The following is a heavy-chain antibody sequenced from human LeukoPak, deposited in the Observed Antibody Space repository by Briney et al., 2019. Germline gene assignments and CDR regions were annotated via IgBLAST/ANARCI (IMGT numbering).Heavy chain of an antibody. J-gene: IGHJ5*02. V-gene: IGHV3-23*01. D-gene: IGHD1-1*01. CDR2: ISGSGGST. Sequence: GGSLRLSCAASGFTYSSYAMSWVRQAPGKGLEWVSAISGSGGSTYYADSVKGRFTISRDNSKNTLYLQMNSLRAEDTAVYYCARGSERLDNWFDPWGQGTLVTVSS. CDR3: ARGSERLDNWFDP. CDR1: GFTYSSYA.